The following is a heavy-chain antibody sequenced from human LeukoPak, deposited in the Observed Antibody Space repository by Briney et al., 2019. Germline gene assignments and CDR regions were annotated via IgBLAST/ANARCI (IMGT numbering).Heavy chain of an antibody. CDR3: ARGQYYDFWSGYSDYYYYGMDV. Sequence: PSETLSLTCAVYGGSFSGYYWSWIRQPPGKGLEWIGEINHSGSTNYNPSLKSRVTISVDTSKNQFSLKLSSVTAADTAVYYCARGQYYDFWSGYSDYYYYGMDVWGQGTTVTVPS. D-gene: IGHD3-3*01. CDR2: INHSGST. J-gene: IGHJ6*02. CDR1: GGSFSGYY. V-gene: IGHV4-34*01.